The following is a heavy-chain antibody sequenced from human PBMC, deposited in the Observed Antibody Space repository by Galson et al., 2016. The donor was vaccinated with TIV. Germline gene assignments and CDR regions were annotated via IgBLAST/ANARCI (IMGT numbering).Heavy chain of an antibody. J-gene: IGHJ2*01. V-gene: IGHV3-30*02. CDR3: AKDSGSYFSYWYFDL. D-gene: IGHD3-10*01. CDR1: GYMFSSYG. Sequence: SLRLSCAVSGYMFSSYGMHWVRQAPGRGLEWVAFIQYDGSNKYYADSVKDRFTISRDNSMNTLYLQMNSLRAEDTAVYYCAKDSGSYFSYWYFDLWGRGTLVTVSS. CDR2: IQYDGSNK.